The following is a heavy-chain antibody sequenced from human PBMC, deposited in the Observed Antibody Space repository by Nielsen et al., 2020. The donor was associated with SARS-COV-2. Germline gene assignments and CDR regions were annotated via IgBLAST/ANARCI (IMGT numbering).Heavy chain of an antibody. CDR3: TRGLSDF. J-gene: IGHJ4*02. D-gene: IGHD2-2*01. CDR1: GFTFSNYG. V-gene: IGHV3-73*01. CDR2: IRSEANDYAT. Sequence: GSLRLSCAASGFTFSNYGMHWVRQAPEKGLEWVGRIRSEANDYATAYAASVKGRFTISRDDSRNTTYLQLYRLKTEDTALYFCTRGLSDFWGQGTLVTVSS.